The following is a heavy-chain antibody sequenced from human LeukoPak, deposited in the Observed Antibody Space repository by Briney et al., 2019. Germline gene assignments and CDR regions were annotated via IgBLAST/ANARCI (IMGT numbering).Heavy chain of an antibody. CDR1: GFTFSDYY. Sequence: PGGSLRLSCAASGFTFSDYYMSWIRWAPGKVVEWVSYISSSGRTISDADSVRGRFTSSRDNAKQSLYLQMNSLRAEDTAVYYDAREVGDYQLGYYYMDVWGKGTTVTVSS. J-gene: IGHJ6*03. V-gene: IGHV3-11*04. CDR2: ISSSGRTI. D-gene: IGHD4-17*01. CDR3: AREVGDYQLGYYYMDV.